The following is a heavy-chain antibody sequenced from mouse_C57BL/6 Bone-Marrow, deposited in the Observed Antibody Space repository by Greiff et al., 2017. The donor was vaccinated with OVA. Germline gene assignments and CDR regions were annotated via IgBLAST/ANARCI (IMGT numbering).Heavy chain of an antibody. V-gene: IGHV1-50*01. J-gene: IGHJ2*01. CDR2: IYPSDRDT. Sequence: HVQLLQPGAELVKPGASVKLSCKASGYTFTSYWMQWVKQRPGQGLEWIGGIYPSDRDTNYNQKFKGKATLTVDTSSSTAYMQRSSLTSEDAAVYDCASAVDSNSGDFDYWGQGTTLTVSS. D-gene: IGHD2-5*01. CDR1: GYTFTSYW. CDR3: ASAVDSNSGDFDY.